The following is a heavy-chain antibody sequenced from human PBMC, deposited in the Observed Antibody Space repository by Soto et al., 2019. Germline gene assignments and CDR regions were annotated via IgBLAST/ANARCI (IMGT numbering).Heavy chain of an antibody. CDR2: ISSASSET. CDR3: ARVAY. V-gene: IGHV3-21*01. Sequence: GSLSLSYEASGFPFSRVSMNWVRQVPGKGLEWVASISSASSETWYSDSVKGRFIISRDNAQNSLFLQMNTLRPDDSAVYYCARVAYWGPGTQVTVSS. CDR1: GFPFSRVS. J-gene: IGHJ4*02.